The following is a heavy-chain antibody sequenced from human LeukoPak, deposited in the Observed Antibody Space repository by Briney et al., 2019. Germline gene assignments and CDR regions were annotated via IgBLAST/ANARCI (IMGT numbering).Heavy chain of an antibody. J-gene: IGHJ4*02. CDR1: GFTFGGHA. CDR2: ITGGAENT. V-gene: IGHV3-23*01. CDR3: AKVLSGSQGY. Sequence: GGSLRLSCAASGFTFGGHAMSWVRQAPGKGLKWLSTITGGAENTYYADSVKGRFTISRDNSKNTVYLQMNSLRVEDTAVYYCAKVLSGSQGYWGQGTLVTVFS. D-gene: IGHD1-26*01.